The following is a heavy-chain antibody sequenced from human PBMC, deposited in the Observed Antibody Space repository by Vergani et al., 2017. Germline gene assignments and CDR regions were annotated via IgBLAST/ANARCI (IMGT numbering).Heavy chain of an antibody. CDR3: ARAFPYYDFWSGYYRAYYFDY. V-gene: IGHV4-34*01. CDR1: GGSFSGYY. D-gene: IGHD3-3*01. CDR2: INHSGST. Sequence: QVQLQQWGAGLLKPSETLSLTCVVYGGSFSGYYWSWIRQPPGKGLEWIGEINHSGSTNYNPSLKSRVTISVDTSKNQFSLKLRSVTAADTAVYYCARAFPYYDFWSGYYRAYYFDYWGQGTLVTVSS. J-gene: IGHJ4*02.